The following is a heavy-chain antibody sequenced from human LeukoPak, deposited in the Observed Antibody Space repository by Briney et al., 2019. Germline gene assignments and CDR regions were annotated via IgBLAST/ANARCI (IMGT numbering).Heavy chain of an antibody. Sequence: SETLSLICTVSGVSTNSFFWSWIRQPPGKELEWIGYISYSGTTKYNPSLESRVTISSDRSKNQFSLKLTAVTAADTAVYYCARGNTIAATEWGQGTLVTVSS. CDR1: GVSTNSFF. J-gene: IGHJ4*02. V-gene: IGHV4-59*01. CDR2: ISYSGTT. D-gene: IGHD6-13*01. CDR3: ARGNTIAATE.